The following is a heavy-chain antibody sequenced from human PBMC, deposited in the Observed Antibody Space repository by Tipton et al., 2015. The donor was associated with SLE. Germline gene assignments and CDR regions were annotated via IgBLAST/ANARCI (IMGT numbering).Heavy chain of an antibody. CDR1: SGSLNSQY. Sequence: TLSLTCTVSSGSLNSQYWTWIRQPPGKGLEWIGNIHHSGSTNYSPSLKSRVAISVDKSKNQFSLKLASVTAADTAVYFCAREWGRLTGGDYHYYGTDAWGQGTTVSVSS. D-gene: IGHD1-20*01. CDR2: IHHSGST. V-gene: IGHV4-59*11. CDR3: AREWGRLTGGDYHYYGTDA. J-gene: IGHJ6*02.